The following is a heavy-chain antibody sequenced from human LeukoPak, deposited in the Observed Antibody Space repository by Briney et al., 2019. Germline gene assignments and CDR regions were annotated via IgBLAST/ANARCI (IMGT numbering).Heavy chain of an antibody. CDR1: GYTFTSYG. D-gene: IGHD4-11*01. J-gene: IGHJ6*03. Sequence: GASVKVSCKASGYTFTSYGISWVRQAPGQGLEWMGWISAYNGNTNYAQKLQGRVTMTTDTSTSTAYMELRSLRSDDTAVYYCARDRYSNYGRGHSESKKYYYYMDVWGKGTTVTVSS. V-gene: IGHV1-18*01. CDR2: ISAYNGNT. CDR3: ARDRYSNYGRGHSESKKYYYYMDV.